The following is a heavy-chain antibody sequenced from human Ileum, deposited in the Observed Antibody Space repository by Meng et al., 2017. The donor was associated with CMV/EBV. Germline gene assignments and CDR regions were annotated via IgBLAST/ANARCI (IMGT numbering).Heavy chain of an antibody. D-gene: IGHD2-15*01. CDR2: INHSGST. J-gene: IGHJ4*02. Sequence: VQLQLSGAGLFTLAETLSLTCAVFAGSFSGYYWSWIRQPPGKGLEWIGEINHSGSTNYNPSLKSRVTISVDTSKNQFFLKLSSVTAADTAVYYCARGVAGGPFDYWGQGTLVTVSS. CDR1: AGSFSGYY. CDR3: ARGVAGGPFDY. V-gene: IGHV4-34*01.